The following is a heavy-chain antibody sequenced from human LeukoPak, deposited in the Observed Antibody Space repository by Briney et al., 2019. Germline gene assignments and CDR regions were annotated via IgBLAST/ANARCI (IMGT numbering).Heavy chain of an antibody. CDR3: AKGSSGWYEGVKVDQ. CDR1: GFIFSDYY. V-gene: IGHV3-11*01. CDR2: ISSSGSTI. D-gene: IGHD6-19*01. J-gene: IGHJ4*02. Sequence: GGSLRLSCAASGFIFSDYYMSWIRQAPGKGLEWVSYISSSGSTIYYADSVKGRFTISRDNAKNSLYLQMNSLRAEDTAVYYCAKGSSGWYEGVKVDQWGQGTLVTVSS.